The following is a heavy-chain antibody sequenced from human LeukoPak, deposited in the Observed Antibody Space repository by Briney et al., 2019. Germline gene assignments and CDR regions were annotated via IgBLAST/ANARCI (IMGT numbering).Heavy chain of an antibody. CDR2: INANSGGT. V-gene: IGHV1-2*02. CDR1: GGTFRSYA. Sequence: ASVKVSCKASGGTFRSYAISWVRQAPGQGLEWMGWINANSGGTNYAQKLQGRVTMTRDTSISTAYMELSRLRSDDTAVYYCARAEVVPFGYWGQGTLVTVSS. CDR3: ARAEVVPFGY. J-gene: IGHJ4*02.